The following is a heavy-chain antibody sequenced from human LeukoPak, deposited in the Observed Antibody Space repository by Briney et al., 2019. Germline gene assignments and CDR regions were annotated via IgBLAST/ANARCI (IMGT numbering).Heavy chain of an antibody. J-gene: IGHJ6*02. D-gene: IGHD2-2*01. CDR3: ERSLGYCSSTSCFSSGMDV. Sequence: PSETLSLTCTVSGGSISSSSYYWGWIRQSPGKGLEWIGSIYYSGRTSYNPSLKSRVTISVDTSKNQFSLKMSSVTATDTAAYYCERSLGYCSSTSCFSSGMDVWGQGTTVTVSS. CDR1: GGSISSSSYY. V-gene: IGHV4-39*01. CDR2: IYYSGRT.